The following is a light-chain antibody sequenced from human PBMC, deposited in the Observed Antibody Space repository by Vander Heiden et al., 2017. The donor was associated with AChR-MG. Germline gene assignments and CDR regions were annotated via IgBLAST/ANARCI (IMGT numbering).Light chain of an antibody. J-gene: IGKJ1*01. Sequence: ELVLTQSPATLSLSPGERATLSCSASQSVSSYLAWYQQKPGQAPRLLIYEASNRATGIPARFSGSGSGTDFTLTISSLEPEDVAVYYCQQRSNWPRTFGQGTKVEIK. CDR2: EAS. V-gene: IGKV3-11*01. CDR1: QSVSSY. CDR3: QQRSNWPRT.